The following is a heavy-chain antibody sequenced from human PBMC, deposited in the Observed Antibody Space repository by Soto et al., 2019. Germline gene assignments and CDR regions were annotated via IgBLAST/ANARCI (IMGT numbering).Heavy chain of an antibody. V-gene: IGHV3-30*18. CDR3: AKERSRGVIIGLDY. D-gene: IGHD3-10*01. Sequence: QVQLVESGGGVVQPGRSLRLSCAASGFTFSSYGMHWVRQAPGKGLEWVAVISYDGSNKYYADSVKGRFTISRDNSKNTLYLQMNSLRAEDTAVYYCAKERSRGVIIGLDYWGQGTLVTVSS. J-gene: IGHJ4*02. CDR2: ISYDGSNK. CDR1: GFTFSSYG.